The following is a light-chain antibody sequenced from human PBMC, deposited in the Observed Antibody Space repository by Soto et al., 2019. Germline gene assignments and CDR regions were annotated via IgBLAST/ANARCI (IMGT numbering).Light chain of an antibody. CDR3: QLHTTYPRP. V-gene: IGKV1-17*03. J-gene: IGKJ1*01. CDR1: QDNGYH. CDR2: SAS. Sequence: DIQMTQSPSAMSAAVGDRVTITCRASQDNGYHLGWFQQKPGNAPKRLIYSASSLDSGVTSRFSATGSGTEFTFTISSLHPEDFATYYCQLHTTYPRPFGQGTKVDIK.